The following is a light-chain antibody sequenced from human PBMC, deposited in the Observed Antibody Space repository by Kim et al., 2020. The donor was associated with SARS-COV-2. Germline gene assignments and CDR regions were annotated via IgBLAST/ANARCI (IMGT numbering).Light chain of an antibody. J-gene: IGLJ3*02. Sequence: GQGVTISCSGSSSNIGSNTVNWYQQLPGTAPKLLIYSNNQRPSGVPDLFSGSKSGTSASLAISGLQSEDEADYYCAAWDDSLNGQVFGGGTQLTVL. CDR2: SNN. CDR1: SSNIGSNT. V-gene: IGLV1-44*01. CDR3: AAWDDSLNGQV.